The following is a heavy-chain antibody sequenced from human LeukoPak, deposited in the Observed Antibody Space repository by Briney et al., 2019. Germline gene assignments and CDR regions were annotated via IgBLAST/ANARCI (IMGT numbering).Heavy chain of an antibody. CDR3: ARSLSGSSVFGDY. J-gene: IGHJ4*02. D-gene: IGHD6-6*01. V-gene: IGHV1-2*02. Sequence: ASVKVSCKASGYSVTAYYMHWVRHAPGQGLEWMGWINPNTGGTNYAQNFQGRVTMTRDTSISTAYMELSRLRSDDTAVYYCARSLSGSSVFGDYWGQGTLVTVSS. CDR2: INPNTGGT. CDR1: GYSVTAYY.